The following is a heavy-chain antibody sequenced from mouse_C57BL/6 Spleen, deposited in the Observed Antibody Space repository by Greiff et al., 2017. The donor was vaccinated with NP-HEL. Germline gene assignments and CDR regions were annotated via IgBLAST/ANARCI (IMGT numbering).Heavy chain of an antibody. CDR3: ARGVLFDY. J-gene: IGHJ2*01. V-gene: IGHV5-17*01. Sequence: EVKLLESGGGLVKPGGSLKLSCAASGFTFSDYGMHWVRQAPEQGLEWVAYISSGSSTIYYADTVKGRFTISRDNAKNTLFLQMTSLRSEDTAMYYCARGVLFDYWGQGTTLTVSS. CDR2: ISSGSSTI. CDR1: GFTFSDYG.